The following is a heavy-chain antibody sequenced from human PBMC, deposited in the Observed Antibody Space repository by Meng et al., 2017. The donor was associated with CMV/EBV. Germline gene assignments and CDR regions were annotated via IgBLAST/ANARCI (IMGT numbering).Heavy chain of an antibody. J-gene: IGHJ5*02. CDR1: GYPFTSYD. D-gene: IGHD2-2*01. CDR2: MNPNSGNT. V-gene: IGHV1-8*01. CDR3: AGGNIVVVPAAIGWFDP. Sequence: ASVKVSCKASGYPFTSYDINWVRQATGQGLEWMGWMNPNSGNTGYAQKFQGRVTMTRNTSISTAYMELSSLRSEDTAVYYCAGGNIVVVPAAIGWFDPWGQGTPVTVSS.